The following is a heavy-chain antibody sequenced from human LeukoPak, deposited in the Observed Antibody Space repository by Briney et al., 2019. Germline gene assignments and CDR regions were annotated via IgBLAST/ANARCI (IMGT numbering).Heavy chain of an antibody. D-gene: IGHD4-17*01. V-gene: IGHV1-69*05. CDR3: ARPMTTVTTDFDI. CDR2: IIPIFGTA. CDR1: GGTFSSYA. J-gene: IGHJ3*02. Sequence: SVKVSCKASGGTFSSYAISWVRQAPGQGLEWMGRIIPIFGTANYAQKFQGRVTITTDESTSTAYMELGSLRSEDTAVYYCARPMTTVTTDFDIWGQGTMVTVSS.